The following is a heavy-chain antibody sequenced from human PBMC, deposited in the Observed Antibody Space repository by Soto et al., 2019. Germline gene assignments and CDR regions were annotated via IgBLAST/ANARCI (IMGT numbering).Heavy chain of an antibody. V-gene: IGHV4-34*01. CDR3: ARVPYYYDSSGPTGASDI. CDR2: INHSGST. CDR1: GGSFSGYY. J-gene: IGHJ3*02. D-gene: IGHD3-22*01. Sequence: SETLSLTCAVYGGSFSGYYWSWIRQPPGKGLEWIGEINHSGSTNYNPSLKSRVTISVDTSKNQFSLKLSSVTAADTAVYYCARVPYYYDSSGPTGASDIWGQGTMVTVSS.